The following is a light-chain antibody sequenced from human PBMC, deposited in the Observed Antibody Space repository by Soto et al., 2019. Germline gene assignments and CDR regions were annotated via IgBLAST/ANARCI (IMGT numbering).Light chain of an antibody. CDR1: QTINID. J-gene: IGKJ4*01. CDR2: ETS. V-gene: IGKV1-39*01. CDR3: QQTHSTPT. Sequence: DIQMTQSPSSLSASVGDRVTITCRASQTINIDLNWYQQKAGKVPTLLISETSTLQSGVPSRFVGSGSETDFTLTISSLHPEDFATYYCQQTHSTPTFGGGTKVEIK.